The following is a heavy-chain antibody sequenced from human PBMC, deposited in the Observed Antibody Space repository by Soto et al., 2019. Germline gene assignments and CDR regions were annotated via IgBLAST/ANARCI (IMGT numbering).Heavy chain of an antibody. Sequence: QVQLVESGGGLVKPGGSLRLSCAASRFTFSDYSMSWIRQAPGRGPEWVSYISTSGSTIFYADSVKGRFTISRDNTMSSLYLQMNRLRVEDAAIYYCARAGPRKGTYLFDYWGQGTLVTVYS. CDR1: RFTFSDYS. CDR2: ISTSGSTI. J-gene: IGHJ4*02. CDR3: ARAGPRKGTYLFDY. D-gene: IGHD3-10*01. V-gene: IGHV3-11*01.